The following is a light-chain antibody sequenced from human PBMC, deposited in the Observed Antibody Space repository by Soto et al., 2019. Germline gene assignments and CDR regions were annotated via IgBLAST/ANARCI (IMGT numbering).Light chain of an antibody. V-gene: IGLV2-14*01. CDR1: SSDVGGYSY. CDR2: EVS. Sequence: QSALTQPASVSGSPGQSITISCTGTSSDVGGYSYVSWYQQYRGKAPKLMIYEVSNRPSGVSNRFSGSKSGNTASLTISGLQGEDEADYYCSSYAGSNNFVFGTGTKLTVL. J-gene: IGLJ1*01. CDR3: SSYAGSNNFV.